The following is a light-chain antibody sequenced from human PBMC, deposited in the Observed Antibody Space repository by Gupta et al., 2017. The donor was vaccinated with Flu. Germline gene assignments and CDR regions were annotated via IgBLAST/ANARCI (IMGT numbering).Light chain of an antibody. J-gene: IGKJ4*01. V-gene: IGKV2-28*01. CDR1: QCLLRRNVYHF. Sequence: TPGVPSSVSCRTIQCLLRRNVYHFLNWYQQKPGQSPQLLIFSGSTRDAGVPYRFSGSGSGTDFTLTISRLEAADFGVYYCKQAQHTPLTFGRGTTVEIK. CDR2: SGS. CDR3: KQAQHTPLT.